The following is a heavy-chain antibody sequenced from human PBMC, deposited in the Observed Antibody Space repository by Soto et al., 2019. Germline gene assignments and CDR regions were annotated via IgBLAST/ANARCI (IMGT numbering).Heavy chain of an antibody. D-gene: IGHD2-15*01. CDR2: ISDAGNKE. V-gene: IGHV3-30*04. J-gene: IGHJ4*02. Sequence: QVQLVESGGGVVQPGTSLRLSCAASGFTFNNYAIHWVRQAPGKGPEWVAVISDAGNKEKYADSVKDRVTISRDNSKNTVYLQIDRLRLEDTAVYYCARTFDCKDAECWRPIDYWGRGTLVTVSS. CDR3: ARTFDCKDAECWRPIDY. CDR1: GFTFNNYA.